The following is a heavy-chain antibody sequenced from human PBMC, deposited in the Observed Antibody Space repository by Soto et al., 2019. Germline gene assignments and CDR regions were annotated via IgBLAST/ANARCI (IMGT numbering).Heavy chain of an antibody. V-gene: IGHV1-46*01. CDR2: INPSGGST. CDR1: GYTFTSYY. Sequence: ASVKVSCKASGYTFTSYYMHWVRQAPGQGLGWMGIINPSGGSTSYAQKFQGRVTMTRDTSTSTVYMGLSSLRSEDTAVYYCARHIRRDYGDYGDYYYYYMDVWGKGTTVTVSS. CDR3: ARHIRRDYGDYGDYYYYYMDV. D-gene: IGHD4-17*01. J-gene: IGHJ6*03.